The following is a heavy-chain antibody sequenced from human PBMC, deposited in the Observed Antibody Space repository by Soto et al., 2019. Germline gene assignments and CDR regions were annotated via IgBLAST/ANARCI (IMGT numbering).Heavy chain of an antibody. CDR1: GFTFSSYA. Sequence: EVQLVESGGGLVQPGGSLRLSCAASGFTFSSYAIHWVRQAPGEGLAWVSGIGSGGGTNYEDSVKGRFIISREDGKNSLSLQMNNLRVGDTAVYYCTRKTPPTGMEVWGQGATVTVSS. V-gene: IGHV3-13*01. D-gene: IGHD3-9*01. CDR3: TRKTPPTGMEV. J-gene: IGHJ6*02. CDR2: IGSGGGT.